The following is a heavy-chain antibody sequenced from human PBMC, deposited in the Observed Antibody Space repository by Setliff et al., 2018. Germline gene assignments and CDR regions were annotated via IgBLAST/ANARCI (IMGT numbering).Heavy chain of an antibody. CDR2: IYHSGST. D-gene: IGHD1-26*01. J-gene: IGHJ5*02. CDR1: GLSISSGYY. CDR3: ARVIEMPGRHNWFDP. V-gene: IGHV4-38-2*01. Sequence: SETLSLTCGVSGLSISSGYYWGWVRQPPGRGLEWIASIYHSGSTYFNPSLKSRVTISVAKSKNQFSLKLSSVTAADTAVYYCARVIEMPGRHNWFDPWGHGTLVTVSS.